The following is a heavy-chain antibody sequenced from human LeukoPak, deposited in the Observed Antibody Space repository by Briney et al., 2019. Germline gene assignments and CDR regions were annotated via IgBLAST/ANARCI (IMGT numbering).Heavy chain of an antibody. CDR2: VNPGDSDT. CDR1: GYSFTNYW. CDR3: ARQGDAVVTDV. D-gene: IGHD4-23*01. V-gene: IGHV5-51*01. J-gene: IGHJ6*02. Sequence: GESLKISCKGSGYSFTNYWIGWVRQMPGKGLEWMAFVNPGDSDTRYSPSFQGHVTISVDKSINTAYLQWGSLKASDTAMYYCARQGDAVVTDVWGQGTTVIVSS.